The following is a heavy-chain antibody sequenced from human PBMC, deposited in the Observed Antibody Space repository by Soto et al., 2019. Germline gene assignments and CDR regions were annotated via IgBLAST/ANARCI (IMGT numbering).Heavy chain of an antibody. CDR2: ISYDGSNK. Sequence: PGGSLRLSCAASGFTFSSYGMHWVRQAPGKGLEWVAVISYDGSNKYYADSVKGRFTISRDNSKNTLYLQMNSLRAEDTAVYYCAKDGSGSYYNPYFDYWGQGTLVTVSS. J-gene: IGHJ4*02. CDR3: AKDGSGSYYNPYFDY. D-gene: IGHD3-10*01. V-gene: IGHV3-30*18. CDR1: GFTFSSYG.